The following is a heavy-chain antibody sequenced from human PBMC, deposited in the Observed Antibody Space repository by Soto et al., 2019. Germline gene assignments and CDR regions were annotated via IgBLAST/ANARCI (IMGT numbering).Heavy chain of an antibody. CDR2: IIPIFGTA. CDR3: ARGTTYYYDSSGDNWFDP. CDR1: GGTFSSYA. V-gene: IGHV1-69*13. D-gene: IGHD3-22*01. Sequence: SVKVSCKASGGTFSSYAISWVRQAPGQGLEWMGGIIPIFGTANYAQKSQGRVTITADESTSTAYMELSSLRSEDTAVYYCARGTTYYYDSSGDNWFDPWGQGTLVTVSS. J-gene: IGHJ5*02.